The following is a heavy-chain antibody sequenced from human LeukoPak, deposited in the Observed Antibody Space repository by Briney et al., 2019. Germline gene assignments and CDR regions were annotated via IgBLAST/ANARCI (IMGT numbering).Heavy chain of an antibody. D-gene: IGHD5-18*01. CDR2: IYHSGST. CDR1: GGSISNSNW. CDR3: AREVRQLWLYGMDV. Sequence: SGTLSLTCAVSGGSISNSNWWSWVRQPPGKGLEWIGEIYHSGSTNYNPSLKSRVTISVDKSKNQFSLKLSSVTAADTAVYYCAREVRQLWLYGMDVWGKGTTVTVSS. J-gene: IGHJ6*04. V-gene: IGHV4-4*02.